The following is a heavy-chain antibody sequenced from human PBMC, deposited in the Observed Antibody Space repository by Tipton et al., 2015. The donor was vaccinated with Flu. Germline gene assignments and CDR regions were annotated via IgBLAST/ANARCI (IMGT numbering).Heavy chain of an antibody. CDR2: INPYMDDT. CDR3: AGLGGVVGSCGGSNCLYGFGP. D-gene: IGHD2-21*01. CDR1: GYTFTSNY. V-gene: IGHV1-2*02. Sequence: QLVQSGAEVRKPGASEKVSCKDSGYTFTSNYIHWVRQAPGQGPEWMGWINPYMDDTHYARNFQGRITMTRDTSTSTAALELRSLKADYTATYYCAGLGGVVGSCGGSNCLYGFGPWGQGTLVTVSS. J-gene: IGHJ5*02.